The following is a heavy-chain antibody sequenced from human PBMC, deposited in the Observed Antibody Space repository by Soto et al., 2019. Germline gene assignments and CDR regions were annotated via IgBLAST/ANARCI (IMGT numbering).Heavy chain of an antibody. CDR2: INPNSGGT. Sequence: ASVKVSCKASGYTFTGYYMHWVRQAPGQGLEWMGWINPNSGGTNYAQKFQGWVTMTRDTSISTAYMELSRLRSDDTAVYYCARDRGIAAAPWLDPWGQGTLVTVSS. D-gene: IGHD6-13*01. CDR3: ARDRGIAAAPWLDP. V-gene: IGHV1-2*04. CDR1: GYTFTGYY. J-gene: IGHJ5*02.